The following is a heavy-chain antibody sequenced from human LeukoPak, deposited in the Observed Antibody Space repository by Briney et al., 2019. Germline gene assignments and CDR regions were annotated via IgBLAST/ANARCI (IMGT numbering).Heavy chain of an antibody. V-gene: IGHV3-21*01. CDR1: GFTFSTYN. J-gene: IGHJ4*02. D-gene: IGHD3-22*01. CDR2: ISSSSTYI. Sequence: NPGGSLRPSCGASGFTFSTYNMNWVRQAPGKGLEWVSSISSSSTYIYYADSVKGRFTISRDNAKNSLYLQMNSLRAEDTAVHYCARDNYYVSGDSKGYFDYWGQGTLVTVSS. CDR3: ARDNYYVSGDSKGYFDY.